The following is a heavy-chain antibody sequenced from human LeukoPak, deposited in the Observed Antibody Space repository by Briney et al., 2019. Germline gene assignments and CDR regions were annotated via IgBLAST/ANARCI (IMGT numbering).Heavy chain of an antibody. Sequence: PSETLSLTCTVSGGSISSYYWSWIRQPPGKGLEWIGYIYYSGSTNYNPSLKSRVTISVDTFKNQFSLKLSSVTAADTAVYYCARDPNDGSGYFYYFDYWGQGTLVTVSS. CDR2: IYYSGST. D-gene: IGHD3-22*01. J-gene: IGHJ4*02. CDR1: GGSISSYY. CDR3: ARDPNDGSGYFYYFDY. V-gene: IGHV4-59*01.